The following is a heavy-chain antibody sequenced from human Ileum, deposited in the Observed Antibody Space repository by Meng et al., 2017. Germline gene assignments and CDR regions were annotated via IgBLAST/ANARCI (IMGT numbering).Heavy chain of an antibody. CDR2: INAANGNT. Sequence: QVQLVQSGAEVKKPGASVKVSCKASGYTFTSYTMHWGRQAPGQRLEWMGWINAANGNTKYSQKFQGRVTITGDTSASTASMELNSLRSEDTAIYFCAREINRGSSWFDYWGQGTLVTVSS. J-gene: IGHJ4*02. CDR3: AREINRGSSWFDY. V-gene: IGHV1-3*01. D-gene: IGHD6-13*01. CDR1: GYTFTSYT.